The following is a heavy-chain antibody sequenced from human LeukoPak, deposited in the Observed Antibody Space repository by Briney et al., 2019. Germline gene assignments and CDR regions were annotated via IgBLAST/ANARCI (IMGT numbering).Heavy chain of an antibody. CDR1: GYTFISYG. D-gene: IGHD3-22*01. Sequence: ASVKVSCKTSGYTFISYGFSWVRQAPGQGPEWMGWISAYDGNTNSAQKFQGRVIMTTDTSASTAYMELRSLRSGDTAVYYCATYYYDSSGYYLVPFTWGQGTLVTVSS. V-gene: IGHV1-18*01. CDR2: ISAYDGNT. J-gene: IGHJ4*02. CDR3: ATYYYDSSGYYLVPFT.